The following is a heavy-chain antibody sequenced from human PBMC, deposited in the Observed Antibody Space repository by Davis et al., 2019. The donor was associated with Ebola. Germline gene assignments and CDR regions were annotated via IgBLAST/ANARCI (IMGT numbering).Heavy chain of an antibody. J-gene: IGHJ6*02. V-gene: IGHV1-18*04. CDR3: AREGTTFRGMDV. CDR2: ISDYDGKT. D-gene: IGHD1-1*01. Sequence: AASVKVSCKASGYTFTNYGISWVRQAPGQGLEWMGRISDYDGKTNYAQKFQGRVTMTTDRSTSTAHMELRSLRSDDTAVYYCAREGTTFRGMDVWGQGTTVTVSS. CDR1: GYTFTNYG.